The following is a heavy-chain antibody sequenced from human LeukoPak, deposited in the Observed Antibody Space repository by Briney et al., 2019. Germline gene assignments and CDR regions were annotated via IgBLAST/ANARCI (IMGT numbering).Heavy chain of an antibody. Sequence: SETLSLTCTVSGGSISSYYWSWIRQPPGKGLEWIGYIYYSGSTNYNPSLKSRVTISVDTSKNQFPLKLSSVTAADTAVYYCARAHPYDFWSGYPGYYYMDVWGKGTTVTVSS. CDR3: ARAHPYDFWSGYPGYYYMDV. CDR2: IYYSGST. V-gene: IGHV4-59*01. J-gene: IGHJ6*03. CDR1: GGSISSYY. D-gene: IGHD3-3*01.